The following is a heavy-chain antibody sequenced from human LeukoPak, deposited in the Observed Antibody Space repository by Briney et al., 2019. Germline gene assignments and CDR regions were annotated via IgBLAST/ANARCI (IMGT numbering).Heavy chain of an antibody. CDR2: ISSSSSYI. J-gene: IGHJ4*02. Sequence: GGSLRLSCAASGFTFNIYSMNWVRQAPGKGLERVSSISSSSSYIYYADSVKGRFTISRDNAKNSLYLQINSLRAEDTAVYYCARGVYCGGDCSFAPFDYWGQGTLVTVSS. CDR3: ARGVYCGGDCSFAPFDY. V-gene: IGHV3-21*01. CDR1: GFTFNIYS. D-gene: IGHD2-21*02.